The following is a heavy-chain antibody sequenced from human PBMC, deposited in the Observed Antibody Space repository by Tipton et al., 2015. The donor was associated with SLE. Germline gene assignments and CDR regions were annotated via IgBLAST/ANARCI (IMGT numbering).Heavy chain of an antibody. CDR2: ITSGGDTT. J-gene: IGHJ3*02. V-gene: IGHV3-48*03. D-gene: IGHD4-17*01. Sequence: SLRLSCAASGFTFSSYEMNWVRQAPGKGLEWVSYITSGGDTTYYADSVKGRFTVSRDNARNSLYLQMNSLRAEDTAVYYCARERSDDAFDIWGQGTMVTVSS. CDR1: GFTFSSYE. CDR3: ARERSDDAFDI.